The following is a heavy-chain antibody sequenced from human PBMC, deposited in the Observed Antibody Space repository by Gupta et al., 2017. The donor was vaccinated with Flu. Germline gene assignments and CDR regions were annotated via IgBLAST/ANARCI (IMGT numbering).Heavy chain of an antibody. J-gene: IGHJ4*02. CDR1: GGPFSSYT. V-gene: IGHV1-69*02. CDR3: ARAPYYDDSKGWTAHDY. CDR2: IIPILGIA. Sequence: QVQLVQSGAEVKKPGSSVKVSCKASGGPFSSYTISWVRQAPGQGLEWMGRIIPILGIANYAQKFQGRVTITADKSTSTAYMELSSLRSEDTAVYYCARAPYYDDSKGWTAHDYWGQGTLVTVSS. D-gene: IGHD3-22*01.